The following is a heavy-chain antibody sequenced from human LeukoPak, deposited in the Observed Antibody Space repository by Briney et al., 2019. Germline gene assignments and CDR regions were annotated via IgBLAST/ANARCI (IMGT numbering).Heavy chain of an antibody. CDR1: GFSLSTSGVG. J-gene: IGHJ4*02. CDR3: AHPSPYSSSFPLDY. V-gene: IGHV2-5*01. D-gene: IGHD6-6*01. CDR2: IYWNDNK. Sequence: SGPTLVKPTQTLTLTCTFSGFSLSTSGVGVGWIRQPPGKALEWLALIYWNDNKRYSPSLKSRLTITKDTSKNQVVLTMTNVDPVDTATYYCAHPSPYSSSFPLDYWGQGTLVTVSS.